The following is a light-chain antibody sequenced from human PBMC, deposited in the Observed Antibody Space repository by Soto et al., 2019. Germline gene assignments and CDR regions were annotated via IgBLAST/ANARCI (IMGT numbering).Light chain of an antibody. Sequence: SYELTQPPSVSVAPGKTARITCGGNNIGSKSVHWYQQKPGQAPVLVIYYDSDRPSGIPERFSGSNSGNTATLIISRVEAGDEADYYCQVWDSGSDHYVFGTGTKVTVL. J-gene: IGLJ1*01. CDR1: NIGSKS. CDR2: YDS. CDR3: QVWDSGSDHYV. V-gene: IGLV3-21*04.